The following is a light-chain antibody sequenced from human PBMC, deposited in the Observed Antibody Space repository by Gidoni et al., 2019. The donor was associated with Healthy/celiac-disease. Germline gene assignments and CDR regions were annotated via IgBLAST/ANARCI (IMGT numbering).Light chain of an antibody. Sequence: IVLTPSPATLSLSPGERATLSCRASQSVSSYLAWYQKKPGQAPSLLIYDAYNRATGIPARFSGRGYWTDFTLTIRSLETEDFAVYYCQHGGFTFGPGTKVDIK. CDR1: QSVSSY. V-gene: IGKV3-11*01. J-gene: IGKJ3*01. CDR2: DAY. CDR3: QHGGFT.